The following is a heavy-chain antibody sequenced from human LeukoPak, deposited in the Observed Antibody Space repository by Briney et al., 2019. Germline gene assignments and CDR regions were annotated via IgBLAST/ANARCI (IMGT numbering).Heavy chain of an antibody. V-gene: IGHV1-18*01. Sequence: ASVKVSCKASGYPYGNFGLTWVRQARGQGLEWMGWISDYNGNTNYAQKLQGRVTMPTDTSTSTAYMELRSLRSDDTAVYYCARTQDSSRNFDYWGQGTLVTVSS. CDR2: ISDYNGNT. D-gene: IGHD3-22*01. CDR3: ARTQDSSRNFDY. CDR1: GYPYGNFG. J-gene: IGHJ4*02.